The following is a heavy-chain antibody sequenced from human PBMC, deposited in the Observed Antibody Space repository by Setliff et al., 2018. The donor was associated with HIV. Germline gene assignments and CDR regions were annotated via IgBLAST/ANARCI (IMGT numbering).Heavy chain of an antibody. CDR3: AEVQYYYDSSGYYPDWYFDL. Sequence: PGGSLRLSCATSGFTFSTHWMTWVRQAPGKGLEWVANIKEDGSEKHYVDSVKGRFTISRDNAKNSLYLQMNSLRAEDTAVYYCAEVQYYYDSSGYYPDWYFDLWGRGTLVTVSS. J-gene: IGHJ2*01. CDR1: GFTFSTHW. D-gene: IGHD3-22*01. CDR2: IKEDGSEK. V-gene: IGHV3-7*03.